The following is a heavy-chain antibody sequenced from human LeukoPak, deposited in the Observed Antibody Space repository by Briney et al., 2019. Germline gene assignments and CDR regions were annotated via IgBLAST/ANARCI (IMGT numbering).Heavy chain of an antibody. V-gene: IGHV1-18*01. CDR2: ISAYNGNT. CDR3: ARGNYYDSSGYPPSGTALDC. J-gene: IGHJ4*02. CDR1: VYSVTSYG. Sequence: ASVTVSCKSTVYSVTSYGSSWERQATGQAPGRVGQISAYNGNTNSAQKLQGRVTMTTDTCTSTAYMELRSLRSDDTAVYYCARGNYYDSSGYPPSGTALDCWGQGTLVTVSS. D-gene: IGHD3-22*01.